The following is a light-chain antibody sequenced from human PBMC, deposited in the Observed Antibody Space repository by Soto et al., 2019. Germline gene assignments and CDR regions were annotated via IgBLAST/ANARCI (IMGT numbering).Light chain of an antibody. Sequence: QSVLTQPHSASGTPGQRVTISCSGSSSNIGTSSVHWFQQLPGTAPKLLISTTNQRPSGVPERFSCSKSGTSASLAISWLLSEDEADYYCSAWDDSLNGHVFGTGTKVTVL. V-gene: IGLV1-44*01. CDR2: TTN. J-gene: IGLJ1*01. CDR3: SAWDDSLNGHV. CDR1: SSNIGTSS.